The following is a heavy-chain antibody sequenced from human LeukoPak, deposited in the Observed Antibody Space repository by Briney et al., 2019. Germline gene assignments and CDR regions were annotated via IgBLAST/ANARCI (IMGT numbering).Heavy chain of an antibody. D-gene: IGHD3-22*01. Sequence: GASVEVSCKASGYTFTTYYMHWVRQAPGQGLEWMGIINPSGGSTNYAQKFQGRVTMTRDMSTSTVYMELSSLRSEDTAVYYCARVHHYFDIAFDYWGQGTLVTVSS. CDR2: INPSGGST. J-gene: IGHJ4*02. CDR1: GYTFTTYY. V-gene: IGHV1-46*01. CDR3: ARVHHYFDIAFDY.